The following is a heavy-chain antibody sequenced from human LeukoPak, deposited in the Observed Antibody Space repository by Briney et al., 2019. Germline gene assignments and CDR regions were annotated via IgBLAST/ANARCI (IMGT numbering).Heavy chain of an antibody. D-gene: IGHD2-15*01. Sequence: GASVKASCXVSGYTFTDYYMHWVQQARGKGLEWMELVDPEDGETIYAEKFQGRVTITADTSTDTAYVELSSLRSEDTAVYYCATGPLSVVVAATRGGDAFDIWGQGTMVTVSS. J-gene: IGHJ3*02. CDR1: GYTFTDYY. V-gene: IGHV1-69-2*01. CDR2: VDPEDGET. CDR3: ATGPLSVVVAATRGGDAFDI.